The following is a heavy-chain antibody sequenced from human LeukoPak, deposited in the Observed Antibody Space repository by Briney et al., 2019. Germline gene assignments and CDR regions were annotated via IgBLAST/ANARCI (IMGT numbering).Heavy chain of an antibody. D-gene: IGHD2-15*01. J-gene: IGHJ4*02. CDR1: LFTFSEYG. Sequence: GGSLRLSCAASLFTFSEYGMTWVRQAPGRGLERVSRIFTGGGSTFYGDSVKGRFSISRDNSEHTLYLQMNGLSAEDTAIYYCAKAGRQADGRCHYLYFDFWGQGTLVAVSS. V-gene: IGHV3-23*01. CDR2: IFTGGGST. CDR3: AKAGRQADGRCHYLYFDF.